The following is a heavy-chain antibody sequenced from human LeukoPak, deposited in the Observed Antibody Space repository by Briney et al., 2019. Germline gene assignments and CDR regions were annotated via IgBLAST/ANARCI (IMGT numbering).Heavy chain of an antibody. Sequence: SETLSLTCTVSGGSISSYYWSWIRQPAGKGLEWIGRIYTSGSTNYNPSLKSRVTMSVDTSKNHFSLKLSSVTAADTAVYYCARVVTMVREPYYFDYWGQGTLVTVSS. CDR3: ARVVTMVREPYYFDY. CDR2: IYTSGST. D-gene: IGHD3-10*01. J-gene: IGHJ4*02. V-gene: IGHV4-4*07. CDR1: GGSISSYY.